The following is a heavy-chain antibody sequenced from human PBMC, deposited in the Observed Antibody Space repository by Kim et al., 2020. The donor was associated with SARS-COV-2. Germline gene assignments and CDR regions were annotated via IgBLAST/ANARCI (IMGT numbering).Heavy chain of an antibody. V-gene: IGHV4-59*01. J-gene: IGHJ6*02. D-gene: IGHD1-26*01. CDR3: ARDRWELLTRYYYGMDV. Sequence: KGRVTISVDTSKNQFSLKLSSVTAADTAVYYCARDRWELLTRYYYGMDVWGQGTTVTVSS.